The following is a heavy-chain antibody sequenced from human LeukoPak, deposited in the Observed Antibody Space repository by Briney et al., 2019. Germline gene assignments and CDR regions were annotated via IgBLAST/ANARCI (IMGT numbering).Heavy chain of an antibody. D-gene: IGHD3-10*01. V-gene: IGHV3-7*01. CDR1: GFTFNNYA. Sequence: GGSLRLSCAASGFTFNNYAMNWVRQAPGKGPEWVANIKQDGSEKHYVDSVKGRFTISRDNAKNSLYLQMNSLRAEDTAVYHCARFFGSGSRYFDYWGQGTLVTVSS. CDR2: IKQDGSEK. J-gene: IGHJ4*02. CDR3: ARFFGSGSRYFDY.